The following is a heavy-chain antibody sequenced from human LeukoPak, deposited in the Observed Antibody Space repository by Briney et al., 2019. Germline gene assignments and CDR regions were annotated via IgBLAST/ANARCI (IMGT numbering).Heavy chain of an antibody. CDR1: GFTFSNYG. J-gene: IGHJ6*03. V-gene: IGHV3-33*06. Sequence: GGSLRLSCAASGFTFSNYGMHWVRQAPGKGLEWVSVIWYDGTNKFYADSVKGRFTISRDNSRSTLYLQMDTLRAEDTAVYYCAKGDGSNNYYTDVWGKGTTVTVSS. CDR2: IWYDGTNK. CDR3: AKGDGSNNYYTDV. D-gene: IGHD3-10*01.